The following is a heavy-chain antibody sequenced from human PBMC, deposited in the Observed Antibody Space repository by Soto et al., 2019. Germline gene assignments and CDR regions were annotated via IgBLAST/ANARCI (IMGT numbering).Heavy chain of an antibody. V-gene: IGHV3-30-3*01. CDR3: ARDRYASSSSGSPYYYYYYGMDV. D-gene: IGHD6-6*01. J-gene: IGHJ6*02. CDR2: ISYDGSNK. Sequence: QVQLVESGGGVVQPGRSLRLSCAASGFTFSSYAMHWVRQAPGKGLEWVAVISYDGSNKYYADSVKGRFTISRDNSKNTLYLQMNSLRAEDTAVYYCARDRYASSSSGSPYYYYYYGMDVWGQGTTVTVSS. CDR1: GFTFSSYA.